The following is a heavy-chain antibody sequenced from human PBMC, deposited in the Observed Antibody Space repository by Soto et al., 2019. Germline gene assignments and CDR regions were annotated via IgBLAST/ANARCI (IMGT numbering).Heavy chain of an antibody. J-gene: IGHJ4*02. CDR1: GFTFSSYA. D-gene: IGHD4-17*01. CDR3: AKAYPPHMTTVTTIRTRKERYYFDY. CDR2: ISGSGGST. V-gene: IGHV3-23*01. Sequence: GGSLRLSCAASGFTFSSYAMSWVRQAPGKGLEWVSAISGSGGSTYYADSVKGRFTISRDNSKNTLYLQMNSLRAEDTAVYYCAKAYPPHMTTVTTIRTRKERYYFDYWGQGTLVTVSS.